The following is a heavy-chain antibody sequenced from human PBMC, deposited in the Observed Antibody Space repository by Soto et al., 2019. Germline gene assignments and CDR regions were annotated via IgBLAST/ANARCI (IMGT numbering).Heavy chain of an antibody. D-gene: IGHD3-3*01. CDR3: ARMESIARKWFDP. V-gene: IGHV5-10-1*01. J-gene: IGHJ5*02. CDR1: GFSFTNYW. Sequence: GESLKISCKTSGFSFTNYWITWVRQVPGKGLEWMGNIDPVDSYANYSPSFQGHVTFSVDTSISTAFLHWSSLKASDSATYFCARMESIARKWFDPWGQGTLGTVSS. CDR2: IDPVDSYA.